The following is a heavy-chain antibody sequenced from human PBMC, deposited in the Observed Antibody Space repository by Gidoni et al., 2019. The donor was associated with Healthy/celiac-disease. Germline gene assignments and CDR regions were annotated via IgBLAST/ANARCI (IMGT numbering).Heavy chain of an antibody. V-gene: IGHV1-46*01. J-gene: IGHJ4*02. Sequence: QVQLVQSGAEVKKPGASVKVSCTASGYTFTSYYMHWVRQAPGQGLEWMGIINPSGGSTSYAQKFQGRVTMTRDTSTSTVYMELSSLRSEDTAVYYCARDTDYYDSRYRFDYWGQGTLVTVSS. CDR1: GYTFTSYY. D-gene: IGHD3-22*01. CDR2: INPSGGST. CDR3: ARDTDYYDSRYRFDY.